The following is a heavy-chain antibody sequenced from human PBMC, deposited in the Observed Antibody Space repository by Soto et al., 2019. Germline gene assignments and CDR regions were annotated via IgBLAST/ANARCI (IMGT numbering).Heavy chain of an antibody. J-gene: IGHJ1*01. CDR3: ARDGTNFSLRLGELSSGG. CDR2: IIPIFGTA. CDR1: GGTFSSYA. Sequence: QVQLVQSGAEVKKPGSSVKVSCKASGGTFSSYAISWVRQAPGQGLEWMGGIIPIFGTANYAQKFQGRVTITADDSKMTTYMELSSLRSEETAGYYCARDGTNFSLRLGELSSGGWGQGTLVTVSS. D-gene: IGHD3-16*02. V-gene: IGHV1-69*12.